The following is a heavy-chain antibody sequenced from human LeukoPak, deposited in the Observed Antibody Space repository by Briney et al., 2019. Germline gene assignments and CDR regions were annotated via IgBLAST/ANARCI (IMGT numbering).Heavy chain of an antibody. Sequence: EASAKVSCKASGYTFTGYYMHWVRQAPGQGLEWMGWINPNSGGTNYAQKFQGRVTMTRDTSISTAYMELSRLRSDDTAVYYCARAKYCSSTSCFFAIDYWGQGTLVTVSS. V-gene: IGHV1-2*02. D-gene: IGHD2-2*01. J-gene: IGHJ4*02. CDR1: GYTFTGYY. CDR2: INPNSGGT. CDR3: ARAKYCSSTSCFFAIDY.